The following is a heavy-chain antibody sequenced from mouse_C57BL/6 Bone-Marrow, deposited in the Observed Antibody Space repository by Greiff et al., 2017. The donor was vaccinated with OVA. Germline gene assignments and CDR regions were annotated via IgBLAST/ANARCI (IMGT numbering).Heavy chain of an antibody. D-gene: IGHD2-1*01. Sequence: QVQLQQPGAELVKPGASVKLSCKASGYTFTSYWMHWVKQRPGRGLEWIGRIDPNSGGTKYNEKFKSKATLTVDKPSSTAYMQLSSLPSEDSAVYYCARSGAETYYGNYYGAWFAYWGQGTLVTVSA. CDR2: IDPNSGGT. CDR1: GYTFTSYW. J-gene: IGHJ3*01. CDR3: ARSGAETYYGNYYGAWFAY. V-gene: IGHV1-72*01.